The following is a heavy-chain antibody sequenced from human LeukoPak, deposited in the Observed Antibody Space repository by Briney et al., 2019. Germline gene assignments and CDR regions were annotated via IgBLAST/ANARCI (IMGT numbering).Heavy chain of an antibody. CDR1: GFTFSSYW. V-gene: IGHV3-74*01. Sequence: GGSLRLSCAASGFTFSSYWMHWVRQAPGKGLVWVSRLNADGSYTTYADSVKGRFTISRDNAKNTLYLQMNSLRAEDTAVYYCARDWAINYWGQGTLVTVSS. CDR2: LNADGSYT. D-gene: IGHD3-16*01. J-gene: IGHJ4*02. CDR3: ARDWAINY.